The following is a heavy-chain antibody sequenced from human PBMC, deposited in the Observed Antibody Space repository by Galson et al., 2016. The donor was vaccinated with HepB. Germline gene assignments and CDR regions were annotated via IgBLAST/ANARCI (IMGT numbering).Heavy chain of an antibody. CDR1: GFSFSDYA. V-gene: IGHV3-23*01. J-gene: IGHJ4*02. CDR2: ISSDGDNK. CDR3: TNDVGLVMFGL. D-gene: IGHD2/OR15-2a*01. Sequence: SLRLSCAVSGFSFSDYAMSWVRQGPGKRLECVSTISSDGDNKHYLDSVKGRFTVSRDNSKNTLDLQMNSLRAEDTAVYYCTNDVGLVMFGLWGRGTLVTVSS.